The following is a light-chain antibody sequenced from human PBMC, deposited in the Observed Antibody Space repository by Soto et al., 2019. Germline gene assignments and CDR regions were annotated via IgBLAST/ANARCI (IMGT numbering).Light chain of an antibody. CDR1: SSNIGAGYD. CDR2: SNS. V-gene: IGLV1-40*01. CDR3: QSYDSSLRVYVV. J-gene: IGLJ2*01. Sequence: QSVLTQPPSVSGAPGQRVTISCTGSSSNIGAGYDVHWYQQLPGTAPKLLIYSNSNRPSGVPDRFSGSKSGTSAPLAITGLQAEDEADYYCQSYDSSLRVYVVFGGGTKLTVL.